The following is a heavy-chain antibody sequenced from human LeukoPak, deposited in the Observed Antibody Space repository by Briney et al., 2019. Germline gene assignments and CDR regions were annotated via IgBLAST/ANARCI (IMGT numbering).Heavy chain of an antibody. D-gene: IGHD3-3*02. Sequence: GASVKVSCKASGYTFISYDINWVRQAPGQGLEWMGGIIPIFGTANYAQKFQGRVTMTRDTSISTVYMELSRLTSDDTAVYYCASGRTIFYYYMDVWGKGTTVTISS. V-gene: IGHV1-2*02. J-gene: IGHJ6*03. CDR2: IIPIFGTA. CDR1: GYTFISYD. CDR3: ASGRTIFYYYMDV.